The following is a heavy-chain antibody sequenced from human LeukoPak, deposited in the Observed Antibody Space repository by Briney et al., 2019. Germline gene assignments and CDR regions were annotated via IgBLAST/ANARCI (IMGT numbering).Heavy chain of an antibody. CDR1: GGSFNAYA. D-gene: IGHD5-18*01. J-gene: IGHJ4*02. V-gene: IGHV1-69*05. CDR3: ARGLDASMETAYDY. CDR2: IIPIFGTS. Sequence: SVKVSCKASGGSFNAYAISWARQAPGQGLEWMGGIIPIFGTSNYAQKLQGRVTISTDESTSTAYMEVSSLRSEDTAIYYCARGLDASMETAYDYWGQGTLVTVSS.